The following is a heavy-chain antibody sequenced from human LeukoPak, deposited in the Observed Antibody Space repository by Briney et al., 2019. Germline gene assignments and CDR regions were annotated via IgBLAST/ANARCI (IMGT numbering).Heavy chain of an antibody. CDR3: ARVEVRGVINYYYGMDV. V-gene: IGHV1-69*13. D-gene: IGHD3-10*01. J-gene: IGHJ6*04. CDR2: IIPIFGTA. CDR1: GGTFGSYA. Sequence: GASVKVSCKASGGTFGSYAISWVRQAPGQGLEWMGGIIPIFGTANYAQKFQGRVTITADESTSTAYMELSSLRSEDTAVYYCARVEVRGVINYYYGMDVWGKGTTVTVSS.